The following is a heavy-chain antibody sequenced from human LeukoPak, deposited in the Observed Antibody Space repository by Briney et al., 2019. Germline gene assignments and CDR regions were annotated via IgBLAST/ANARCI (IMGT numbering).Heavy chain of an antibody. V-gene: IGHV4-34*01. CDR2: INHSGGT. CDR1: GGSFSDYH. CDR3: AKDSSGWNFDY. J-gene: IGHJ4*02. Sequence: SETLSLTCVLYGGSFSDYHWTWIRQPPGEGLEWIGEINHSGGTDYNPSLRSRLTISLDTSKKEFSLQLSSVTAADTAVYYCAKDSSGWNFDYWGQGTLVTVSS. D-gene: IGHD6-19*01.